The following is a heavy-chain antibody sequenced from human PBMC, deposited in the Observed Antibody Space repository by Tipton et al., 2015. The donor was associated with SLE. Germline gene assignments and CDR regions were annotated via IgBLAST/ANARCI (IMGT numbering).Heavy chain of an antibody. CDR3: ARYGGGCLGYYYYMVI. CDR2: MNPNSGNT. D-gene: IGHD3-16*01. Sequence: SGAEVKKPGASVKVSCKASGYTFTSYDINWVRQATGQGLEWMGWMNPNSGNTGYAEKFQGRVTMTRNTSITTAYMELSSLRSEDTAVYYCARYGGGCLGYYYYMVIWGKGTTVTVSS. J-gene: IGHJ6*03. V-gene: IGHV1-8*02. CDR1: GYTFTSYD.